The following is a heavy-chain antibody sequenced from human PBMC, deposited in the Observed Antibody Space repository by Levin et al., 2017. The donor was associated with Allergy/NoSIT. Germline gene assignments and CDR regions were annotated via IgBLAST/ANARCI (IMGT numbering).Heavy chain of an antibody. CDR1: GYTFTGYY. Sequence: ASVKVSCKASGYTFTGYYMHWVRQAPGQGLEWMGRINPNSGGTNYAQKFQGRVTMTRDTSISTAYMELSRLRSDDTAVYYCARDLLPRSLEGYWGQGTLVTVSS. D-gene: IGHD1-14*01. J-gene: IGHJ4*02. CDR2: INPNSGGT. V-gene: IGHV1-2*06. CDR3: ARDLLPRSLEGY.